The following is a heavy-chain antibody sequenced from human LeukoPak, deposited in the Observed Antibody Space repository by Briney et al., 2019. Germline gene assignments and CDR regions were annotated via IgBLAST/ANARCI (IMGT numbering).Heavy chain of an antibody. CDR1: GAAFSSYA. CDR3: ATADSSGPPDY. D-gene: IGHD3-22*01. J-gene: IGHJ4*02. V-gene: IGHV1-69*10. Sequence: GASVKVSCKASGAAFSSYAISWVRQAPGQGLEWMGWIIPILGIANYAQKFQGRVTFTADKSTSTAYMELSSLRSEDTAVYYCATADSSGPPDYWGQGTLVTVSS. CDR2: IIPILGIA.